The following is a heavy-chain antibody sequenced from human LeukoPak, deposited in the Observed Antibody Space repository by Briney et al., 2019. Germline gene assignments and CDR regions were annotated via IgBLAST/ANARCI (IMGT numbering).Heavy chain of an antibody. CDR3: ARVDSGGWYVIDY. Sequence: GASVKVSCKASGYTFTGYYMHWVRQAPGQGLEWMGWINPNSGGTNYAQKFQGRVTITRDTSISTAYMELSRLRSDDTAVYYCARVDSGGWYVIDYWGQGTLVTVSS. CDR1: GYTFTGYY. D-gene: IGHD6-19*01. V-gene: IGHV1-2*02. CDR2: INPNSGGT. J-gene: IGHJ4*02.